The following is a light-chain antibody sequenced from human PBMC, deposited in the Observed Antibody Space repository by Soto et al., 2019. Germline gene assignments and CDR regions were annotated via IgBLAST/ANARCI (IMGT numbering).Light chain of an antibody. V-gene: IGLV2-14*01. J-gene: IGLJ1*01. CDR3: GSYTSSSTYV. Sequence: QSALTQPASVSGSPGQSITISCTGTSSDVGGSKYVSWYQQHPGKAPKLMIYEVSNRPSGVSNRFSGSKSGNTASLTIAGLQAEDEADYYCGSYTSSSTYVFGTGTKDTVL. CDR1: SSDVGGSKY. CDR2: EVS.